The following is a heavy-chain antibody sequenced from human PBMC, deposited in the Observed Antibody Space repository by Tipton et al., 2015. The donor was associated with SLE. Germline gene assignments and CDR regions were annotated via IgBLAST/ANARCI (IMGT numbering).Heavy chain of an antibody. CDR2: IYYDGSS. Sequence: GLVKPSETLSLTCTVSGGSITTNSYWGWIRQPPGKGLEWIASIYYDGSSYYNSSLKSRVAISVDTSKSQFSLSLSSLTAADTAVYHCARHCRGSSWLEGYFDLWGRGTLVTVSS. CDR3: ARHCRGSSWLEGYFDL. J-gene: IGHJ2*01. V-gene: IGHV4-39*01. CDR1: GGSITTNSY. D-gene: IGHD6-13*01.